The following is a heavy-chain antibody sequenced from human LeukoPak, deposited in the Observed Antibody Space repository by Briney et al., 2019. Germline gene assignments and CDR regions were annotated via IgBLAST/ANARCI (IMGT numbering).Heavy chain of an antibody. Sequence: RPGGSLRLSCAASGFTFSSYSMNWVRQAPGKGLEWVSSISSSSSYIYYADSVKGRFTISRDNVRNSLYLQMNNLRAEDTAVYYCARGPDYGARSDYLDYWGQGTLVTVSS. V-gene: IGHV3-21*01. CDR1: GFTFSSYS. CDR2: ISSSSSYI. D-gene: IGHD3-10*01. J-gene: IGHJ4*02. CDR3: ARGPDYGARSDYLDY.